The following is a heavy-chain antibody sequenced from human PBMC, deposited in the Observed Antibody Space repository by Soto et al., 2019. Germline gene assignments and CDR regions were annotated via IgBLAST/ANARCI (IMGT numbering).Heavy chain of an antibody. V-gene: IGHV1-69*13. CDR2: IIPIFGTA. J-gene: IGHJ4*02. CDR1: GGTFSSYA. CDR3: ARDLVYDFWSGYYTGGYFDY. Sequence: ASVKVSCKASGGTFSSYAISWVRQAPGQGLEWMGGIIPIFGTANYAQKFQGRVTITADESTSTAYMELSSLRSEDTAVYYCARDLVYDFWSGYYTGGYFDYWGQGTLVTVSS. D-gene: IGHD3-3*01.